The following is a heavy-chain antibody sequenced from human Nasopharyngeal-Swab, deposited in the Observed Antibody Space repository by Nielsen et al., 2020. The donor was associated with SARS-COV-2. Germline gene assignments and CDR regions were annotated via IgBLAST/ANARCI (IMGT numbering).Heavy chain of an antibody. CDR1: GFTVSSNY. J-gene: IGHJ6*02. Sequence: GESLKISCAASGFTVSSNYMSWVRQAPGKGLEWVSSISSSSSYIYYADSVKGRFTISRDNAKNSLYLQMNSLRAEDTAVYYCARGASDYGSGSYFAEDYYYYGMDVWGQGTTVTVSS. V-gene: IGHV3-21*01. D-gene: IGHD3-10*01. CDR3: ARGASDYGSGSYFAEDYYYYGMDV. CDR2: ISSSSSYI.